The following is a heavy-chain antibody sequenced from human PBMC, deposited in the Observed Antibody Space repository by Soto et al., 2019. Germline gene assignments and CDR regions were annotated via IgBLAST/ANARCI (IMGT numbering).Heavy chain of an antibody. D-gene: IGHD3-9*01. V-gene: IGHV1-69*13. Sequence: ASVKVSCKASGYTFTGYYMHWVRQAPGQGLEWMGGIMPIFGTSNYAQKFQGRVTITADESTSTAYMELSSLRSEDTAVYYCAREGYYDILTGLMAYYGMDVWGQGTTVTVSS. CDR2: IMPIFGTS. CDR3: AREGYYDILTGLMAYYGMDV. J-gene: IGHJ6*02. CDR1: GYTFTGYY.